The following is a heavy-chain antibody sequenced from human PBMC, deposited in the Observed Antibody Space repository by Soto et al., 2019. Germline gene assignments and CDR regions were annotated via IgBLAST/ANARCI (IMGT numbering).Heavy chain of an antibody. CDR1: GFTFSSCA. V-gene: IGHV3-30-3*01. J-gene: IGHJ6*02. CDR3: ARDSGSSPYYGMDV. Sequence: PGGSLRLSCAASGFTFSSCAMHWVRQAPGKGLEWVAVISYDGSNKYYADSVKGRFTISRDNSKNTLYLQMNSLRAEDTAVYYCARDSGSSPYYGMDVWGQGTTVTVSS. CDR2: ISYDGSNK. D-gene: IGHD6-6*01.